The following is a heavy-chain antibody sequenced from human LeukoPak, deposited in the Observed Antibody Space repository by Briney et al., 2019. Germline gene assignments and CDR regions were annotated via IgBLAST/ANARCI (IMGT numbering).Heavy chain of an antibody. CDR1: GFTFSSYW. CDR3: VRVTTGSDYMDV. J-gene: IGHJ6*03. D-gene: IGHD4-11*01. V-gene: IGHV3-7*04. Sequence: GGSLRLSCAASGFTFSSYWMSWVRQDPGKGREWVANIKQEGTEKYYVDSVKGRFTISRDNAKNSLYLQMNSLRAEDTAIYYCVRVTTGSDYMDVWGNGTTVTVSS. CDR2: IKQEGTEK.